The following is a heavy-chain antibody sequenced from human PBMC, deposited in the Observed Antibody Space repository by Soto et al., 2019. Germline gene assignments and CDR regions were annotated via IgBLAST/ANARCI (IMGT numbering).Heavy chain of an antibody. D-gene: IGHD6-19*01. CDR1: GYTFSSNG. Sequence: QVQLVQSGAEVKKPGASVKVSCKASGYTFSSNGVSWVRQAPGQGLEWMGWISTFNGNAHYAQKFQGRVTMTTDTSPNTAYMELTSLSSDDTAVYYCARLHWYSSGWYDYWGQGTLVTVSS. CDR2: ISTFNGNA. CDR3: ARLHWYSSGWYDY. J-gene: IGHJ4*02. V-gene: IGHV1-18*04.